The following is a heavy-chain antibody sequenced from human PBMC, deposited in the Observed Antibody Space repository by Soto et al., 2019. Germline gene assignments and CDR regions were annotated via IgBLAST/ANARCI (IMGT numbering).Heavy chain of an antibody. CDR2: IYYSGST. Sequence: SETLSLTCTVSGGSISSYYWSWIRQPPGKGLEWIGYIYYSGSTNYKPSHKSRVTKTIDTSKNQNSLKLSSVTAADTAVYYCARHDHGAFDYWGQGTLVTVSS. V-gene: IGHV4-59*08. CDR1: GGSISSYY. J-gene: IGHJ4*02. CDR3: ARHDHGAFDY. D-gene: IGHD3-10*01.